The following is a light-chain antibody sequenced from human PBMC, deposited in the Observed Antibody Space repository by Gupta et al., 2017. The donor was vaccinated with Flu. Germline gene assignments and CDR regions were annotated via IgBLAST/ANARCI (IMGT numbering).Light chain of an antibody. CDR1: TNAVGRSNR. J-gene: IGLJ1*01. Sequence: SSSAQPRPVSAPSGPSVTVPCTGTTNAVGRSNRVSWYDQRPCKAPKLILYDVNGRPSGVPQRFSGSKSGNAASPTISRLDEDDAADYYCSYHAGRVTWVFGTGTTVTVL. CDR2: DVN. CDR3: SYHAGRVTWV. V-gene: IGLV2-11*01.